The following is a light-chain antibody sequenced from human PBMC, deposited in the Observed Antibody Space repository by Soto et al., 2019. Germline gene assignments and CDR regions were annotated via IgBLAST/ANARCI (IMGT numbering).Light chain of an antibody. CDR3: AAWDDSLSVPV. V-gene: IGLV1-47*01. Sequence: QSVLTQPPSASGTPGQRVTISCSGSSSNIGSNYVYWYQQLPGTAPKLLIYRNNQRPSGVPDRFSGSKSGTSAPLAISGLRSEDEADYYCAAWDDSLSVPVFGGGTKLTVL. CDR1: SSNIGSNY. J-gene: IGLJ2*01. CDR2: RNN.